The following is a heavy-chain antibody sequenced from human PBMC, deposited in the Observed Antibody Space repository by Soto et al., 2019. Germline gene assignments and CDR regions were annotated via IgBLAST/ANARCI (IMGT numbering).Heavy chain of an antibody. J-gene: IGHJ6*03. D-gene: IGHD4-17*01. CDR2: IYYSGST. Sequence: SETLSLTCTVSGGSISSYYWSWIRQPPGKGLEWIGYIYYSGSTNCNPSLKSRVTISVDRSKNQFSLKLSSVTAADTAVYYCAGSVPTVTTGYYYMDVWGKGTTVTVSS. V-gene: IGHV4-59*01. CDR1: GGSISSYY. CDR3: AGSVPTVTTGYYYMDV.